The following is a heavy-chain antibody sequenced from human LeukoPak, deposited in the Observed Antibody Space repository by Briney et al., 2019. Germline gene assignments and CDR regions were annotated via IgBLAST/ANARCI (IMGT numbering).Heavy chain of an antibody. CDR2: IHHIGNT. V-gene: IGHV4-4*02. J-gene: IGHJ6*02. CDR1: GGSIISSDW. D-gene: IGHD5-12*01. Sequence: PSETLSLTCAVSGGSIISSDWWSWVRQPPGKGLEWIGEIHHIGNTSYNSSLKSRVTISIDKSKNQFSLKLSPVTAADTAVYYCARAPGYDYPNYYYGMDVWGQGTTVTVSS. CDR3: ARAPGYDYPNYYYGMDV.